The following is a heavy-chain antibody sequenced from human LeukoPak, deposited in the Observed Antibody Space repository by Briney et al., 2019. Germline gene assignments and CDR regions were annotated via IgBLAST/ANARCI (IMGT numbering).Heavy chain of an antibody. J-gene: IGHJ4*02. CDR2: ISWNSGSI. V-gene: IGHV3-9*01. Sequence: GRSLRLSCAASGFTFDDYAMHWVRQAPWKGLEWVSGISWNSGSIGYADSVKGRFTISRDNAKNSLYLQMNSLRAEDTAVYYCARVSEVGAMVVDYWGQGTLVTVSS. CDR1: GFTFDDYA. D-gene: IGHD5-18*01. CDR3: ARVSEVGAMVVDY.